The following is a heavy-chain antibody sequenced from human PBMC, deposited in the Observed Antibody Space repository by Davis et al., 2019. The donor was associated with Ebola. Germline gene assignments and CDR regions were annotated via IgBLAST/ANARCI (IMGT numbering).Heavy chain of an antibody. J-gene: IGHJ4*02. D-gene: IGHD3-22*01. Sequence: LRLSCAVSGGSISSGGYSWSWIRQPPGKGLEWIGYIYHSGSTYYNPSLKSRVTISVDRSKNQLALKLSSVTAADTAVYYCARGQWLLGGYFDYWGQGTLVTVSS. V-gene: IGHV4-30-2*01. CDR2: IYHSGST. CDR1: GGSISSGGYS. CDR3: ARGQWLLGGYFDY.